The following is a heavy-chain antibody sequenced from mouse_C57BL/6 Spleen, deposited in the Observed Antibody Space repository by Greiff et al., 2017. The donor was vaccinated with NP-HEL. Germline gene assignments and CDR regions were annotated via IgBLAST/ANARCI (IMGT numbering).Heavy chain of an antibody. CDR2: IYPGSGNT. Sequence: QVQLQQSGAELVRPGASVKLSCKASGYTFTDYYINWVKQRPGQGLEWIARIYPGSGNTYYNEKFKGKATLTAEKSSSTAYMQLSSLTSEDSAVYFCAREGLRSYAMDYWGQGTSVTVSS. V-gene: IGHV1-76*01. CDR3: AREGLRSYAMDY. D-gene: IGHD3-1*01. CDR1: GYTFTDYY. J-gene: IGHJ4*01.